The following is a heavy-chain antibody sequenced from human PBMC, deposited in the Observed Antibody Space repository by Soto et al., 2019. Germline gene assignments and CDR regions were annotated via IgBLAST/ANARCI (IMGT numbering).Heavy chain of an antibody. J-gene: IGHJ4*02. CDR1: GLTFSDAW. D-gene: IGHD7-27*01. CDR2: IRSQSDGGTR. Sequence: DVQLVESGGGLVKPGGSLRLFCVASGLTFSDAWMNWLRQVPGKGPEWVARIRSQSDGGTRDYTAPVNGRFTISRDDSKSTLYLQMNSLKTDDTAIYYCATAPGYWGSAPLDFWGQGTLVTVSS. CDR3: ATAPGYWGSAPLDF. V-gene: IGHV3-15*07.